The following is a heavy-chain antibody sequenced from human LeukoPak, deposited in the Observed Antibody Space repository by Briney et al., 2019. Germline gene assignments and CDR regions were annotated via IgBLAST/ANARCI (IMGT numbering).Heavy chain of an antibody. CDR3: ASPPTPSRVGARTY. J-gene: IGHJ4*02. CDR1: GFTFSDYY. CDR2: ISSSGSTI. V-gene: IGHV3-11*04. Sequence: GGSLRLSCAASGFTFSDYYMSWIRQAPGKGLEWVSYISSSGSTIYYVDSVRGRFTISRDNTKNSLYLQMNSLRAEDTAIYYCASPPTPSRVGARTYWGQGALVTVSS. D-gene: IGHD1-26*01.